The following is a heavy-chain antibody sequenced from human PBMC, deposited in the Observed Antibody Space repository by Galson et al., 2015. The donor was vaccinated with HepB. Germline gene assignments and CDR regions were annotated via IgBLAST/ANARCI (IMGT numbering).Heavy chain of an antibody. CDR3: AKGSSSWLPIDY. CDR1: GFTFSSYA. J-gene: IGHJ4*02. Sequence: SLRLSCAASGFTFSSYAMNWVRQAPGKGLEWVSAISGSGGSTYYADSVKGRFTISRDNSKNTLYLQMNSLRAEDTAVYYCAKGSSSWLPIDYWGQGTLVTVSS. V-gene: IGHV3-23*01. D-gene: IGHD6-13*01. CDR2: ISGSGGST.